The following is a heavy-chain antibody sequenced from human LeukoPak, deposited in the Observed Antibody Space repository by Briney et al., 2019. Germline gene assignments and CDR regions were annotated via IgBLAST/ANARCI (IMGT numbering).Heavy chain of an antibody. CDR1: GGSISSYY. J-gene: IGHJ4*02. CDR3: ASEAVGTGVFDH. D-gene: IGHD6-13*01. Sequence: SETLSLTCTVSGGSISSYYWSWVRQPPGRGLEWIGYIYYTGSTKYNPSLESRVTISGDASKRQFSLKLSSVTAADTAVYYCASEAVGTGVFDHWGQGTLVTVSS. CDR2: IYYTGST. V-gene: IGHV4-59*01.